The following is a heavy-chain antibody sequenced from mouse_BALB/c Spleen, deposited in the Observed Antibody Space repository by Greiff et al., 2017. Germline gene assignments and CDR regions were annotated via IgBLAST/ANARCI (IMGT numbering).Heavy chain of an antibody. D-gene: IGHD2-5*01. J-gene: IGHJ4*01. CDR1: GFTFNSYG. CDR2: ISSGGSYT. V-gene: IGHV5-6*01. Sequence: EVNVVESGGDLVKPGGSLKLSCAASGFTFNSYGMSWVRQTPDKRLEWVATISSGGSYTYYPDSVKGRFTISRDNAKNTLYLQMSSLKSEDTAMYYCARQSNYYAMDYWGQGTSVTVSS. CDR3: ARQSNYYAMDY.